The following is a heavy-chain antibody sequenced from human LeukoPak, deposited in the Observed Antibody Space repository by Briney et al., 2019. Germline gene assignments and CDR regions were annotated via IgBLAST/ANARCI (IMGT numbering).Heavy chain of an antibody. CDR2: ISSSSSYI. V-gene: IGHV3-21*01. D-gene: IGHD6-13*01. CDR3: ARDYSSSFDY. Sequence: KSGGSLRLSCAASGFTFSSYSMNWVRQAPGKGLEWVSSISSSSSYIYYADSVKGRFIISRDNAKNSLYLQMNSLRAEDTAVYYCARDYSSSFDYWGQGTLVTVSS. J-gene: IGHJ4*02. CDR1: GFTFSSYS.